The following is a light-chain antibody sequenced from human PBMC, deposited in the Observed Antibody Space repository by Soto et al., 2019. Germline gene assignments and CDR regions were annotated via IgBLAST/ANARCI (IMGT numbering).Light chain of an antibody. CDR3: QQRSNWPPVFT. J-gene: IGKJ3*01. Sequence: EIVLTQSPATLSLSPGERATLSCRASQSVSSYLAWYQQKPGQAPRLLIYDASNRATGIPARFTGSGSGTDFTLTISSLEPEDFAVYSGQQRSNWPPVFTFGPGTKVDIK. CDR1: QSVSSY. V-gene: IGKV3-11*01. CDR2: DAS.